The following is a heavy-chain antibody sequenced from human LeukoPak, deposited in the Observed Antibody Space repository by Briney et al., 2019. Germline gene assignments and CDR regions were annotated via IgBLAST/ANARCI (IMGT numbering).Heavy chain of an antibody. Sequence: TSETLSLTCAVYGGSFSGYYWSWIRQPPGKGLEWIGEINHSGSTDYNPSLKSRITISVDTSKNQFSLKLSSVTAADTAVYYCARGTSGYCSGGSCALAHFDYWAREPWSPSPQ. D-gene: IGHD2-15*01. J-gene: IGHJ4*02. CDR1: GGSFSGYY. V-gene: IGHV4-34*01. CDR3: ARGTSGYCSGGSCALAHFDY. CDR2: INHSGST.